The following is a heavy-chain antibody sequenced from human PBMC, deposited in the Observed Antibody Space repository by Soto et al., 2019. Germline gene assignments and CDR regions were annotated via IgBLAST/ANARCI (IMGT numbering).Heavy chain of an antibody. Sequence: GGSLRLSCAASGFTFSSYSMNWVRQAPGKGLEWVSSISSGSSYIYYADPVKGRFTISRDNAKNSLYLQMNSLGAEDTALYYCARESEDLTSNFDYWGQGTLVTVSS. V-gene: IGHV3-21*01. CDR2: ISSGSSYI. J-gene: IGHJ4*02. CDR1: GFTFSSYS. CDR3: ARESEDLTSNFDY.